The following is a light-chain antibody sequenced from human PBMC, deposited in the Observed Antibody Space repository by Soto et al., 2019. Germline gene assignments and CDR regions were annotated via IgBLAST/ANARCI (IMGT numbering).Light chain of an antibody. CDR3: QQYYSTSYT. J-gene: IGKJ2*01. Sequence: DIVMTQSPDSLAVSLGERATINCKSSQSVLYSSNNKNYLAWYQQKPGQPPKLLIYWASTRESGVPDRFSGSGSGTDFTLTISSLQDEDVAVYYCQQYYSTSYTFGQGTTLEIK. V-gene: IGKV4-1*01. CDR2: WAS. CDR1: QSVLYSSNNKNY.